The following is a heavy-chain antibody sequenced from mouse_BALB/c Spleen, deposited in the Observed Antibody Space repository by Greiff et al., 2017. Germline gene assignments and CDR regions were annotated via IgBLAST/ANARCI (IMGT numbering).Heavy chain of an antibody. CDR1: GYSFTGYT. J-gene: IGHJ4*01. V-gene: IGHV1-18*01. D-gene: IGHD2-4*01. CDR2: INPYNGGT. Sequence: EVQLQQSGPELVKPGASMKISCKASGYSFTGYTMNWVKQSHGKNLEWIGLINPYNGGTSYNQKFKGKATLTVDKSSSTAYMELLSLTSEDSAVYYCARGLWSYDYDGYYAMDYWGQGTSVTVSS. CDR3: ARGLWSYDYDGYYAMDY.